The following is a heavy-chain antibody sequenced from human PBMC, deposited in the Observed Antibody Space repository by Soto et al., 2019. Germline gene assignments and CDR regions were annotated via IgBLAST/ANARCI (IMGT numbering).Heavy chain of an antibody. D-gene: IGHD1-7*01. J-gene: IGHJ4*02. Sequence: QVQVVESGGGLVKPGGSLRLSCEASGFTFSDYYMSWIRQAPGKGLEWVSFISSSGDSTKYADSVKGRFTISRDNAKNSLYLQLNCLRAEDTAVYYCARGGVKGTTSRGQVYNWGQGTLVTVSS. V-gene: IGHV3-11*06. CDR2: ISSSGDST. CDR1: GFTFSDYY. CDR3: ARGGVKGTTSRGQVYN.